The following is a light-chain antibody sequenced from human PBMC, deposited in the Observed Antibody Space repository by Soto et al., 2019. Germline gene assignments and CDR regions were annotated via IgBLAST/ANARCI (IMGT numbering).Light chain of an antibody. CDR3: QQFNIYPIT. V-gene: IGKV1-13*02. CDR2: DFS. CDR1: QDIRGA. Sequence: AIQVTQSPSSLSASVGDRVTITCRASQDIRGALAWYQQKPGKAPKLLIYDFSTVQSGVPSRFSGRGSGTEFTLTIPSLQPEYFATYYCQQFNIYPITFGQGTRLDI. J-gene: IGKJ5*01.